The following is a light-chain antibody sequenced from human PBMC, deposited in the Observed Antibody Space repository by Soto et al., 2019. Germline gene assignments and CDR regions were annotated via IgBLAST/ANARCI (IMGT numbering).Light chain of an antibody. V-gene: IGKV1-39*01. J-gene: IGKJ3*01. CDR1: QTIIRY. Sequence: DIQMPQSPSSLSASVGDRVTITCRASQTIIRYLNWYQQKPGRTPNLLIYAASSLQSGVPSRFSGSGSGAEFPLTIGSLQPEDFATYYCQQSYSTLFTFGPGTKVQIK. CDR2: AAS. CDR3: QQSYSTLFT.